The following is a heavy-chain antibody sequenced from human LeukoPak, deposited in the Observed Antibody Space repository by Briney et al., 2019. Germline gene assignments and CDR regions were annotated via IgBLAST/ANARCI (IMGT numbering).Heavy chain of an antibody. CDR2: IYPGDSDI. V-gene: IGHV5-51*01. D-gene: IGHD4-23*01. CDR1: GYPFTKYW. J-gene: IGHJ4*02. CDR3: ARQFGGNSAFDY. Sequence: GESLKISCKASGYPFTKYWIGGVRQMPGKGLEWMGIIYPGDSDIRYSPSFQGQVTISADKSNSTAYLQWSSLKASGTAMYYCARQFGGNSAFDYWGQGTLVTVSS.